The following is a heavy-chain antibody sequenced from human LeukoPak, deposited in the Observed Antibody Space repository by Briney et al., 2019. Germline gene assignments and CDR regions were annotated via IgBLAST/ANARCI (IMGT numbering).Heavy chain of an antibody. CDR3: XELGITMIGGV. CDR1: GVSFSDNY. CDR2: ISSSGSTI. D-gene: IGHD3-10*02. Sequence: LSLTCAVHGVSFSDNYWNWVRQAPGKGLEWVSYISSSGSTIYYADSVKGRFTISRDNAKNSLYLQMNSLRAEDTAVYYXXELGITMIGGVWGKGTTVTISS. J-gene: IGHJ6*04. V-gene: IGHV3-11*04.